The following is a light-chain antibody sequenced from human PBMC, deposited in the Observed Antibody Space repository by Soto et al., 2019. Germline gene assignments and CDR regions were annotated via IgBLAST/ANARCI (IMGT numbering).Light chain of an antibody. CDR1: QGIRND. V-gene: IGKV1-6*01. J-gene: IGKJ1*01. CDR2: AAS. Sequence: AIPMTQSPSSLSASVGDRVTITCRASQGIRNDLGWYQQKPGKAPKLLIYAASSLQSGVPSRFSGSGSGTDFTLTISSLQPKDFATYYCLQDYDFPLTFGQGTTVEIK. CDR3: LQDYDFPLT.